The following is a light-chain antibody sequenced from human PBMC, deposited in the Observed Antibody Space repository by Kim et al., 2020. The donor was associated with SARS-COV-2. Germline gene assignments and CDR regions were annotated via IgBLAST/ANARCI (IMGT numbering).Light chain of an antibody. CDR1: QSISSH. V-gene: IGKV1-39*01. Sequence: DIQMTQSPYSLSASVGDRVTITCRTTQSISSHLNWYQQKPGRAPKLLISAASTLQGGVPSGFSGSGSETDFTLTISSLQPEDFATYYCQQSYISPFTFGPGTKVDIK. CDR2: AAS. CDR3: QQSYISPFT. J-gene: IGKJ3*01.